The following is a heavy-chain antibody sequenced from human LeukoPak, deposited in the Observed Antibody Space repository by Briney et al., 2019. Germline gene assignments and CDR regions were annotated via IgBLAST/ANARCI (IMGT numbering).Heavy chain of an antibody. J-gene: IGHJ4*02. D-gene: IGHD2-15*01. CDR2: INHSGST. Sequence: PSETLSLTCVVYGGSFSGYYWSWIRQPPGKGLEWIGEINHSGSTNYNPSLKSRVTISVDTSKNQFSLKLSSVTAADTAVYYCARARWRESPRNFDYWGQGTLVTVSS. V-gene: IGHV4-34*01. CDR3: ARARWRESPRNFDY. CDR1: GGSFSGYY.